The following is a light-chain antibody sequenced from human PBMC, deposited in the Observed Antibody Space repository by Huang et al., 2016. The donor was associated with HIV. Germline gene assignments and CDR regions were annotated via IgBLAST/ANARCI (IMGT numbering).Light chain of an antibody. CDR1: QDIRDD. Sequence: AIQMTQSPSSLSASVGDRVSINCRESQDIRDDLAWYQYKPGKAPKLVISAASTLESAAPSRFSGSGSGADFTLTINSLQPEDFATYYCLQTNNYPWTFGQGSKVEVK. CDR3: LQTNNYPWT. J-gene: IGKJ1*01. CDR2: AAS. V-gene: IGKV1-6*01.